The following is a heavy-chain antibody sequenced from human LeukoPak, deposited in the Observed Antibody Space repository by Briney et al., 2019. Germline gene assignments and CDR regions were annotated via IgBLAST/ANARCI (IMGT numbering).Heavy chain of an antibody. CDR1: GGTFSSYA. D-gene: IGHD2-15*01. J-gene: IGHJ4*02. CDR2: IIPILGIA. CDR3: ARQYCSGGSCYDV. V-gene: IGHV1-69*04. Sequence: GASVNVSCKASGGTFSSYAISWVRQAPGQGVEWMGRIIPILGIANYAQKFQGRVTITADKSTSTAYMELSSLRSEDTAVYYCARQYCSGGSCYDVWGQGTLVTVSS.